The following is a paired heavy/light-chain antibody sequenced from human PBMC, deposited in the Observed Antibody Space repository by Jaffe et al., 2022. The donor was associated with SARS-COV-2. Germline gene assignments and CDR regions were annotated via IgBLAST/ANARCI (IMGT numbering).Heavy chain of an antibody. CDR2: IYPGDSDS. J-gene: IGHJ5*02. CDR1: GYSFTNYW. V-gene: IGHV5-51*01. D-gene: IGHD5-18*01. Sequence: EVQLVQSGAEVKKPGESLKISCKASGYSFTNYWIGWVRQMPGKGLEWMGIIYPGDSDSRYSPSLQGQVTISADKSTSIAYLQWSSLKASDSAIYYCSTGDGYAWGQGTVVTVSS. CDR3: STGDGYA.
Light chain of an antibody. J-gene: IGKJ3*01. CDR3: MQGAHWPAT. Sequence: DVVMTQSPLSLSVTLGQPASISCRSSQGLVFSDGSTPLNWFHQRPGQSPRRLIYKVSNRDSGVPDRFSGSGSGTDFTLKISRVEAEDVGVYYCMQGAHWPATFGPGTKVDIK. V-gene: IGKV2-30*01. CDR2: KVS. CDR1: QGLVFSDGSTP.